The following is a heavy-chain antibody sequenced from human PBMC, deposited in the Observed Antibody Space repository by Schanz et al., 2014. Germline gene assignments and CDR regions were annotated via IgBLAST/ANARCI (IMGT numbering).Heavy chain of an antibody. CDR3: AKDMQKEDCGKPQAFEI. Sequence: QVQLVESGGGVVQPGRSLRLSCAASGFTFSSYGMHWVRQAPGKGLEWVAVIWYDGNNKFYADSVKGRFIISRDNSKNTLDLQMNSLRDEDTALYYCAKDMQKEDCGKPQAFEIWGQGTMVTVSS. CDR2: IWYDGNNK. V-gene: IGHV3-33*06. CDR1: GFTFSSYG. J-gene: IGHJ3*02. D-gene: IGHD2-15*01.